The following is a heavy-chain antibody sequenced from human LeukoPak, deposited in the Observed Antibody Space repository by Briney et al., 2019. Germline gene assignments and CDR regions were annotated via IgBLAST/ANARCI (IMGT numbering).Heavy chain of an antibody. CDR3: ARGLARTAAGSAHHDY. J-gene: IGHJ4*02. D-gene: IGHD6-25*01. CDR1: GFTFSRYW. CDR2: IKPDGREK. V-gene: IGHV3-7*05. Sequence: GGSLRLSCAASGFTFSRYWMSWVRQAPGKGLEWVANIKPDGREKFYVGSVKGRFTISRDNAKNSLFLQMNSLSAEDTAVYYCARGLARTAAGSAHHDYWGQGTLVTVSS.